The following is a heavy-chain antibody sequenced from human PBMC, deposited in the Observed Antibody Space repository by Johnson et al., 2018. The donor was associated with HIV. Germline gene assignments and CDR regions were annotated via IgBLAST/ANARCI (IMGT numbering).Heavy chain of an antibody. D-gene: IGHD1-26*01. J-gene: IGHJ3*02. Sequence: VQLVESGGGLVQPGGSLRLSCAASGFTVSSNYMSWVRQAPGKGLEWVSVIYSGGSTYYADSVKGRFTISRDNSKNTLYLQMNSLRAEDTAVYYCAKSYYEEERPMGVDAFEIWGQGTMVTVSS. V-gene: IGHV3-66*01. CDR2: IYSGGST. CDR1: GFTVSSNY. CDR3: AKSYYEEERPMGVDAFEI.